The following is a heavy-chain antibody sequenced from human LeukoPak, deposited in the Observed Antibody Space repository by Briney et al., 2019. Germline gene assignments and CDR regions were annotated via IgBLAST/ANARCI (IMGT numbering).Heavy chain of an antibody. J-gene: IGHJ4*02. CDR1: GYTFTSYG. V-gene: IGHV1-18*01. CDR3: ARDSVGATPALY. Sequence: ASVKVSCKASGYTFTSYGISWVRQAPGQGLEWMGWISAYNGNTDYAQKLQGRVTMTTDTSTSTAYMELRSLRPDDTAVYYCARDSVGATPALYWGQGTLVTVSS. D-gene: IGHD1-26*01. CDR2: ISAYNGNT.